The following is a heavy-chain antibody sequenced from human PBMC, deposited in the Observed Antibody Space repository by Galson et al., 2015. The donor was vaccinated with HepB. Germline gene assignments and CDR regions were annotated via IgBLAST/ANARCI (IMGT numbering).Heavy chain of an antibody. CDR2: INHSGST. CDR3: ARGFRFRSYDWSGYWGS. V-gene: IGHV4-34*01. CDR1: GGSFSAYH. Sequence: SETLSLTCAVYGGSFSAYHWSWIRQPPGKGLEYIGEINHSGSTNYNSSLKSRVTISADTSKNQFSLKMTSVTAADTAVYYCARGFRFRSYDWSGYWGSWGQGTLVTVSS. J-gene: IGHJ5*02. D-gene: IGHD3-22*01.